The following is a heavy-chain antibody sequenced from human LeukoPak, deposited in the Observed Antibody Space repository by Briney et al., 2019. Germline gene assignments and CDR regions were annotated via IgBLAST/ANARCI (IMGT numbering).Heavy chain of an antibody. D-gene: IGHD3-22*01. CDR1: GGSISSYY. CDR3: ARGLLGYYYYYMDV. Sequence: PSETLSLTCTVSGGSISSYYWSWIRQPAGKGLEWIGRIYTSGSTNYNPSLKGRVTMSVDTSKNQFSLKLSSVTAADTAVYYCARGLLGYYYYYMDVWGKGTTVTISS. V-gene: IGHV4-4*07. CDR2: IYTSGST. J-gene: IGHJ6*03.